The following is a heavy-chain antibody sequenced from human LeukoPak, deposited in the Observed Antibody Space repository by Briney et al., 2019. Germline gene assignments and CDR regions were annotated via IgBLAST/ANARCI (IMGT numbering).Heavy chain of an antibody. CDR3: ARHAGYSSGWYNFDY. V-gene: IGHV4-39*01. D-gene: IGHD6-19*01. CDR2: IYYSGST. CDR1: GGSISSSSYY. J-gene: IGHJ4*02. Sequence: SETLSLTYTVSGGSISSSSYYWGWIRQPPGKGLEWIGSIYYSGSTYYNPSLKSRVTIPVDTSKNQFSLKLSSVTAADMAVYYCARHAGYSSGWYNFDYWGQGTLVTVSS.